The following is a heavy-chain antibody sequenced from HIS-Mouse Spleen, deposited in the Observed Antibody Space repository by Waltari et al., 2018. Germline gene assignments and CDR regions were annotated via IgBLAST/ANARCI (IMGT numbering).Heavy chain of an antibody. Sequence: EVQLVETGGGLIQPGGSLILSCAASGFTVSSNYLSWVRQAPGKGLEWVSVIYSGGSTYYADSVKGRFTISRDNSKNTLYLQMNSLRAEDTAVYYCARHYYYGSGSYYFDYWGQGTLVTVSS. CDR3: ARHYYYGSGSYYFDY. V-gene: IGHV3-53*02. J-gene: IGHJ4*02. D-gene: IGHD3-10*01. CDR2: IYSGGST. CDR1: GFTVSSNY.